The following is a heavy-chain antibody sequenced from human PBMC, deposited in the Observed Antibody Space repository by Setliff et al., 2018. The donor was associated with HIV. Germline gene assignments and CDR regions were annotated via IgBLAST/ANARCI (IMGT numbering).Heavy chain of an antibody. CDR3: ARGYPGIAVAGLSYYYYYYMDV. D-gene: IGHD6-19*01. CDR1: GGSISSYY. J-gene: IGHJ6*03. Sequence: PSETLSLTCTVSGGSISSYYWSWIRQPPGKGLEWIGYIYYSGSSNYNPSLKSRVTISVDTSKNQFSLKLSSVTAADMAVYYCARGYPGIAVAGLSYYYYYYMDVWGKGTTVTVS. V-gene: IGHV4-59*01. CDR2: IYYSGSS.